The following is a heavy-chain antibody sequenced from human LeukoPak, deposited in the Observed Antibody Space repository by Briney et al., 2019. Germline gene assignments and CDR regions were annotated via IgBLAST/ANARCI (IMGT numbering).Heavy chain of an antibody. CDR1: GFTFSSYW. Sequence: GGSLRLSCAASGFTFSSYWMSWVRQAPGKGLEWVANIKPDGSEKYYVDSVKGPFTISRDSARNSLCLQMNSLRAEDTAVYFCARGGSLDVWGQGTTVTVSS. V-gene: IGHV3-7*01. CDR2: IKPDGSEK. CDR3: ARGGSLDV. J-gene: IGHJ6*02.